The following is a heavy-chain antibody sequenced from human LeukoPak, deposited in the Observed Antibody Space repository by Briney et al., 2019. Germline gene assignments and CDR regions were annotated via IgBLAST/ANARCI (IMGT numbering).Heavy chain of an antibody. Sequence: GGSLRLSCAASGFTFXTYXXHXVXQGTGXXLEWXSAIGTAGDTFYPDSVKGRFTISRENAKNSLYLQMNSLRAGDTAVYYCARGGYNSGWFAFDVWGQGTVVIVSS. CDR1: GFTFXTYX. D-gene: IGHD6-19*01. CDR3: ARGGYNSGWFAFDV. V-gene: IGHV3-13*01. CDR2: IGTAGDT. J-gene: IGHJ3*01.